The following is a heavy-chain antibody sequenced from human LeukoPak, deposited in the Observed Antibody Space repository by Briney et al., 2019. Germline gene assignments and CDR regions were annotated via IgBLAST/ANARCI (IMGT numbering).Heavy chain of an antibody. CDR1: GLPIADFA. V-gene: IGHV3-21*01. CDR2: ISSSSSYI. J-gene: IGHJ5*02. CDR3: ARGRDNWFDP. Sequence: GGSLRLSCVASGLPIADFAMHWVRQAPGKGLEWVSSISSSSSYIYYADSVKGRFTISRDNAKNSLYLQMNSLRAEDTAVYYCARGRDNWFDPWGQGTLVTVSS.